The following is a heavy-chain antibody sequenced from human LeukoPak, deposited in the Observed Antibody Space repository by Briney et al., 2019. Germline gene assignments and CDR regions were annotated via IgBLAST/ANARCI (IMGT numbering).Heavy chain of an antibody. D-gene: IGHD3-22*01. Sequence: SETLSLTCTVSGGSISSYYWGWIRQPPGKGLEWIGYIYYSGSTNYNPSLKSRVTISVDTSKNQFSLKLSSVTAADTAVYYCARGYYYDSSGYYSPKGYYFDYWGQGTLVTVSS. V-gene: IGHV4-59*01. CDR1: GGSISSYY. J-gene: IGHJ4*02. CDR3: ARGYYYDSSGYYSPKGYYFDY. CDR2: IYYSGST.